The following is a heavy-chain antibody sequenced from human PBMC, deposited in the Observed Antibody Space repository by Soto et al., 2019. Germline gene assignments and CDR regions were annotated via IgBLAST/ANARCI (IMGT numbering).Heavy chain of an antibody. CDR2: IRSKANSYAT. V-gene: IGHV3-73*02. CDR3: TSSALIDYYYYYGMDV. J-gene: IGHJ6*02. D-gene: IGHD3-22*01. CDR1: GFTFIGSA. Sequence: EVQLVESGGGLAQPGGSLKLSCAPSGFTFIGSAMHWVRQASGKGLEWVGRIRSKANSYATAYAASVKGRFTISRDDSKNTAYLQMNSLKTEDTAVYYCTSSALIDYYYYYGMDVWGQGTTVTVSS.